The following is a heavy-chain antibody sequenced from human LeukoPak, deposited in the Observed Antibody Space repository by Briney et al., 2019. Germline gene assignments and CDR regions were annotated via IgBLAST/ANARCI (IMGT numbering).Heavy chain of an antibody. CDR3: ARDYYDSSGYNSPGGDAFDI. CDR2: ISYDGSNK. V-gene: IGHV3-30-3*01. CDR1: GFTFSSYA. Sequence: PGGSLRLSCAASGFTFSSYAMHWVRQAPGKGLEWVAVISYDGSNKYYADSVKGRFTISRDNSKNTLYLQMNSLRAEDTAVYYCARDYYDSSGYNSPGGDAFDIWGQGTMVTVSS. D-gene: IGHD3-22*01. J-gene: IGHJ3*02.